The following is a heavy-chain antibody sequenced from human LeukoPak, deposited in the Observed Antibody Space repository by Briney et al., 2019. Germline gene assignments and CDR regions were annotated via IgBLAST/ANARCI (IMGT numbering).Heavy chain of an antibody. Sequence: ASVKVSCKASGYTFISYDINWVRQATGQGLEWMGWMNPNSGNTGYAQKFQGRVTMTRNTSISTAYMELSSLRSEDTAVYYCARGNPSIGRFLEWLPNPDYWGQGTLVTVSS. CDR1: GYTFISYD. CDR2: MNPNSGNT. J-gene: IGHJ4*02. V-gene: IGHV1-8*01. CDR3: ARGNPSIGRFLEWLPNPDY. D-gene: IGHD3-3*01.